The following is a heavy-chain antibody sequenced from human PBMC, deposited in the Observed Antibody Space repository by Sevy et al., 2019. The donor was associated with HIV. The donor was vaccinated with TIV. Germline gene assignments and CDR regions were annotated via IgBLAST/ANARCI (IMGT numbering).Heavy chain of an antibody. D-gene: IGHD3-16*01. CDR3: ARTGSYADTYFYYYAMDV. Sequence: GGSLRLSCAASVFTFSSYWMTWVRQAPGKGLEWVANINQDGSEENYADSVKGRFSIFRDNPKKSLFLQMNSLRAEDTAVYHCARTGSYADTYFYYYAMDVWGRGTTVTVSS. V-gene: IGHV3-7*01. CDR2: INQDGSEE. CDR1: VFTFSSYW. J-gene: IGHJ6*02.